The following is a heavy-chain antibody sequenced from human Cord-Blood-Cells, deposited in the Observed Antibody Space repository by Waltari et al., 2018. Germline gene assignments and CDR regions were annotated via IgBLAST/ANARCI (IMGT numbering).Heavy chain of an antibody. V-gene: IGHV4-34*01. Sequence: QVQLQQWGAGLLQPSATLPLTCAVYGGSFSGYYWSWIRQPPGKGLEWIGEINHSGSTNYNPALKSRVTISVDTSKNQFSLKLSSVTAADTAVYYCARRKALTTHFDYWGQGTLVTVSS. CDR3: ARRKALTTHFDY. CDR1: GGSFSGYY. J-gene: IGHJ4*02. D-gene: IGHD1-26*01. CDR2: INHSGST.